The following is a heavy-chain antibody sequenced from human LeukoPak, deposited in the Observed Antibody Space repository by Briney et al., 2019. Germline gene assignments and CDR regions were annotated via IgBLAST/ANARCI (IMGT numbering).Heavy chain of an antibody. V-gene: IGHV4-59*01. CDR2: IYFSYST. J-gene: IGHJ4*02. CDR3: ARGVVAAPQTFDY. D-gene: IGHD2-15*01. CDR1: GGSISSFY. Sequence: SETLSLTCTVSGGSISSFYWSWFCWSWLPQPPGKGLEWIGYIYFSYSTTYNPSLKSRVTISVDTSKNQFSLKLSSVTAADTAVYYCARGVVAAPQTFDYWGQGTLVTVSS.